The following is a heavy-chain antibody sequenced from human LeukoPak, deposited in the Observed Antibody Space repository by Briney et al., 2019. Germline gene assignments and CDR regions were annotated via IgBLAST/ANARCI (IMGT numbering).Heavy chain of an antibody. J-gene: IGHJ2*01. CDR1: GFTFDDYA. Sequence: GGSLRLSCAASGFTFDDYAMHWVRQAPGKGLEWVSGISWNSGSIGYADSVKGRFTISRDNAKNSLYLQMNSLRAEDTALYYCAKAMVRFGELTNIWYFDLWGRGTLVTVSS. CDR3: AKAMVRFGELTNIWYFDL. CDR2: ISWNSGSI. D-gene: IGHD3-10*01. V-gene: IGHV3-9*01.